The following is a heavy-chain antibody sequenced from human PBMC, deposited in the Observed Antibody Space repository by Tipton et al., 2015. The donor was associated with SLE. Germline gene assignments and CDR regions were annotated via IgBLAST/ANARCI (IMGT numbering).Heavy chain of an antibody. J-gene: IGHJ4*02. Sequence: SLRLSCAASGFSFSRYAMHWVRQAPGKGLEWVAVISYDGSNKYYADSVKGRFTISRDNSKNTLYLQMNSLRAEDTAVYYCAKGLPPHWGQGTLVTVSS. D-gene: IGHD2-15*01. CDR3: AKGLPPH. CDR1: GFSFSRYA. CDR2: ISYDGSNK. V-gene: IGHV3-30*04.